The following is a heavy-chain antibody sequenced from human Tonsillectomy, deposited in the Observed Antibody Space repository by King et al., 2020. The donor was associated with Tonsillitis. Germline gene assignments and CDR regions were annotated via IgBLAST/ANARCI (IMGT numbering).Heavy chain of an antibody. J-gene: IGHJ4*02. Sequence: QLQESGPGLVKPSETLSLTCTVSGGTISSRSYNWGWIRQPPGKGLEWIGSIYYSGGTYYNPSLESRVTISVDTSTNQFSLGLGSVTAADTAVYYCARRGYDSSGYFDYWGQGTLVTVSS. V-gene: IGHV4-39*01. CDR2: IYYSGGT. D-gene: IGHD3-22*01. CDR3: ARRGYDSSGYFDY. CDR1: GGTISSRSYN.